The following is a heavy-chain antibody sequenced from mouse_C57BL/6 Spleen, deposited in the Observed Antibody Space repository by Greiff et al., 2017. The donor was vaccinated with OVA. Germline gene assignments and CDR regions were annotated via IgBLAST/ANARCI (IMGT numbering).Heavy chain of an antibody. J-gene: IGHJ3*01. CDR1: GFSLSTSGMG. V-gene: IGHV8-12*01. CDR2: IYWDDDK. Sequence: QVTLKESGPGILQSSQTLSLTCSFSGFSLSTSGMGVSWIRQPSGKGLEWLAHIYWDDDKRYNPSLKSRLTISKATSRNQVFLTITSVDTADTATYYFARREWDWAWFAYWGQGTLVTVSA. CDR3: ARREWDWAWFAY. D-gene: IGHD4-1*01.